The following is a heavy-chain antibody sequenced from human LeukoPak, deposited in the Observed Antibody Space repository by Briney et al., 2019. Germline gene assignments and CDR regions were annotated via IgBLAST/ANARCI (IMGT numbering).Heavy chain of an antibody. J-gene: IGHJ4*02. Sequence: GGSLRLSCAASGFTFSSYWMSWVRQAPGKGLEWVANIKEDGSEKFHVGSVRGRFTISRDNAKNSLYLQMNSLRAEDTAVYYCAKGEWVLVGSTFFDYWGQGTLVTVSS. V-gene: IGHV3-7*01. D-gene: IGHD3-3*01. CDR1: GFTFSSYW. CDR2: IKEDGSEK. CDR3: AKGEWVLVGSTFFDY.